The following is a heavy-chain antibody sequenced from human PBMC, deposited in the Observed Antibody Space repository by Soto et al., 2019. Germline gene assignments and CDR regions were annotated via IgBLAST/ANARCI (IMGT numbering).Heavy chain of an antibody. CDR1: GGSISSSSYY. D-gene: IGHD3-10*01. V-gene: IGHV4-39*07. CDR2: INHSGST. Sequence: PSETLSLTCTVSGGSISSSSYYWGWIRQPPGKGLEWIGEINHSGSTNYNPSLKSRVTISVDTSKNQFSLKLSSVTAADTAVYYCARGSGSGSYYTNYWGQGTLVTVSS. J-gene: IGHJ4*02. CDR3: ARGSGSGSYYTNY.